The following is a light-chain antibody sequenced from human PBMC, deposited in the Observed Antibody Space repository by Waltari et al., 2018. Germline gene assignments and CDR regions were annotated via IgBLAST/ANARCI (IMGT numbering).Light chain of an antibody. CDR2: AAS. CDR1: QSISSY. J-gene: IGKJ4*01. CDR3: QQSYRTPS. V-gene: IGKV1-39*01. Sequence: DIQMTQSPSSLSASVGDRVPITCRASQSISSYLNWYQQKPGKAPKLLVYAASSLQSGVPSRFSGSGSGTDFTLTISSLQPGDFATYYCQQSYRTPSFGGGTKVEIK.